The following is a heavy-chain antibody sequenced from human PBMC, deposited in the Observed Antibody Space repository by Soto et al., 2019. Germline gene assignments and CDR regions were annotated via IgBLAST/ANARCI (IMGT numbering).Heavy chain of an antibody. CDR2: IYYSGST. CDR3: ASGTCGDCYSGYYGMDV. D-gene: IGHD2-21*02. J-gene: IGHJ6*02. CDR1: GGSISSSSYY. Sequence: QLQLQESGPGLVKPSETLSLTCTVSGGSISSSSYYWGWIRQPPGKGLEWIGSIYYSGSTYYNPSLKSRVTISVDTSKNQCSLKLSSVTAADTAVYYCASGTCGDCYSGYYGMDVWGQGTTVTVSS. V-gene: IGHV4-39*01.